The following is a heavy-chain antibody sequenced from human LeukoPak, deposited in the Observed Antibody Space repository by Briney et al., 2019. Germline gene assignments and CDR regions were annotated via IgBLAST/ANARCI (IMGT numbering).Heavy chain of an antibody. Sequence: PGRSLSLSCAASGFTVSSSYMTWVRQAPGKGLEWVSVIYSGGSAYYADSVKGRFTISRDNSKNTLYLQMNSLRAEDTAVYYCATTALRYFDWYYGMDVWGQGTTVTVSS. CDR1: GFTVSSSY. CDR2: IYSGGSA. CDR3: ATTALRYFDWYYGMDV. D-gene: IGHD3-9*01. V-gene: IGHV3-66*01. J-gene: IGHJ6*02.